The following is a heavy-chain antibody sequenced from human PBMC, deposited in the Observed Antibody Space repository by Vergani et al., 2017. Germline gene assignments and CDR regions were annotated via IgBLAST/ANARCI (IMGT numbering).Heavy chain of an antibody. CDR3: YTDYHDY. CDR2: IRSKNDGGTA. D-gene: IGHD2-2*02. CDR1: GFIFSDYV. Sequence: VQLVESGGGVVQPGKSLSLSCETSGFIFSDYVMHWVRQAPGKGLDWVGRIRSKNDGGTADYAATLKGRFTISRDDSKDSAFLLVNNLKTEDTAVYFCYTDYHDYWGQGTLVTVSS. J-gene: IGHJ4*02. V-gene: IGHV3-15*01.